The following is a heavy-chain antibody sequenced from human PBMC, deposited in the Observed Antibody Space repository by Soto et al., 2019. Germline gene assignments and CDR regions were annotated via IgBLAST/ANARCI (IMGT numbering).Heavy chain of an antibody. D-gene: IGHD2-21*02. V-gene: IGHV1-46*03. CDR3: ARGGGILVVTAPYDH. CDR1: GYTFTSYY. CDR2: INPSGGYT. J-gene: IGHJ4*02. Sequence: QVQLVQSGAEVKKPGASVKVSCRASGYTFTSYYMNWVRQAPGQGLEWLGIINPSGGYTTYAQRFMGRVTMTSDTSSSTDHMELGRLTSDDTAVYYCARGGGILVVTAPYDHWGQGTLVTVSS.